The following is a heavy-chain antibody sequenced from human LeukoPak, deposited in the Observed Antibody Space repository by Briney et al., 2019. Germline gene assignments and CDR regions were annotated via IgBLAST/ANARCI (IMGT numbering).Heavy chain of an antibody. Sequence: GGSLRLSCAASGFTFSSYSTNWVRQAPGKGLEWVSSISSSSSYIYYADSVKGRFTISRDNAKNSLYLQMNSLRAEDTAVYYCARGPPAVAGMPTDYWGQGTLVTVSS. CDR2: ISSSSSYI. CDR1: GFTFSSYS. CDR3: ARGPPAVAGMPTDY. D-gene: IGHD6-19*01. J-gene: IGHJ4*02. V-gene: IGHV3-21*01.